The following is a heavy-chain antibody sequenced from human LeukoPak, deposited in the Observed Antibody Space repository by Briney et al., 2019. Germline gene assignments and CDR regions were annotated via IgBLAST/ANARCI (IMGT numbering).Heavy chain of an antibody. V-gene: IGHV3-23*01. Sequence: GGSLRLSCAASGLTVSSNYMSWVRQAPGKGLEWVSAISGSGGSTYYADSVEGRFTISRDNSKNTLYLQMNSLRAEDTAVYYCANLKYSGYDQSYWGQGTLVTVSS. CDR1: GLTVSSNY. D-gene: IGHD5-12*01. CDR3: ANLKYSGYDQSY. J-gene: IGHJ4*02. CDR2: ISGSGGST.